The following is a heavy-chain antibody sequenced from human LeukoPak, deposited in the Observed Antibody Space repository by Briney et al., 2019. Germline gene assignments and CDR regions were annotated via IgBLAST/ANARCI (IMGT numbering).Heavy chain of an antibody. J-gene: IGHJ4*02. CDR3: ARDPRRQSRITNPDY. V-gene: IGHV3-30-3*01. D-gene: IGHD3-10*01. Sequence: EGSLRLSCAASGFTFSSYAMHWVRQAPGRGLEWVAVISYDGSNKYYADSVKGRFTISRDNSKNTLYLQMNSLRAEDTAVYYCARDPRRQSRITNPDYWGQGTLVTVSS. CDR1: GFTFSSYA. CDR2: ISYDGSNK.